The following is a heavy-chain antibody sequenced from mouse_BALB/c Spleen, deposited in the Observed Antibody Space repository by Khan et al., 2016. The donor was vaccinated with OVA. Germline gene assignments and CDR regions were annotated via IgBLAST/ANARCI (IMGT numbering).Heavy chain of an antibody. Sequence: QVQLQQSGTELVKPGASVKLSCKTSGYTFTSYWIQWVKQRPGQGLEWIGQIFPGTGTTYYNENFKGKATLTIDTSSPTAYLHLSSLTSEDSAVYFCARGYFGNYEFAYWGQGTLVTVAA. CDR2: IFPGTGTT. V-gene: IGHV1S132*01. CDR1: GYTFTSYW. CDR3: ARGYFGNYEFAY. J-gene: IGHJ3*01. D-gene: IGHD2-1*01.